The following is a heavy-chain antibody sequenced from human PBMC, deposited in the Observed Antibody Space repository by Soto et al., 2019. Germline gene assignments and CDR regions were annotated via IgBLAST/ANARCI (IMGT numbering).Heavy chain of an antibody. CDR3: AVLGQYYYGFGPYGTDV. Sequence: TETLALTFAVYGGSFSGYYWSWIRQPPGKGLEWIGEINHSGSTNYHPSLESRVTISVDTSKNQFSLKLSSVTAADTAVYYCAVLGQYYYGFGPYGTDVWGQGTTVTVSS. CDR1: GGSFSGYY. J-gene: IGHJ6*02. D-gene: IGHD3-10*01. CDR2: INHSGST. V-gene: IGHV4-34*01.